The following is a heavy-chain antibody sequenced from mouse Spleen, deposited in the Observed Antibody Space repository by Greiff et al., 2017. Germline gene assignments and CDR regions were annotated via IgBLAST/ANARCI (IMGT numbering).Heavy chain of an antibody. CDR1: GYTFTSYG. J-gene: IGHJ3*01. Sequence: VMLVESGAELARPGASVKLSCKASGYTFTSYGISWVKQRTGQGLEWIGEIYPRSGNTYYNEKFKGKATLTADKSSSTAYMELRSLTSEDSAVYFCARFDDYDLAWFAYWGQGTLVTVSA. D-gene: IGHD2-4*01. CDR2: IYPRSGNT. V-gene: IGHV1-81*01. CDR3: ARFDDYDLAWFAY.